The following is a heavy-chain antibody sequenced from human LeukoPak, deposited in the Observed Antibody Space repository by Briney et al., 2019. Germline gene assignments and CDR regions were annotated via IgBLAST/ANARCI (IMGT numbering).Heavy chain of an antibody. J-gene: IGHJ3*02. V-gene: IGHV3-9*01. CDR3: VVDTAISPFDI. CDR1: GFTFDDYA. D-gene: IGHD5-18*01. Sequence: GRSLRLSCAASGFTFDDYAMHWVRQAPGKGLEWVSGISWNSGSIGYADSVKGRFTISRDNAKNSLYLQMNSLRAEDTALYYCVVDTAISPFDIWGQGTMVTVSS. CDR2: ISWNSGSI.